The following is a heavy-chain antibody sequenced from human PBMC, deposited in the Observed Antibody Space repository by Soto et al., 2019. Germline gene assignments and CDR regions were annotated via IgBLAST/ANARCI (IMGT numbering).Heavy chain of an antibody. CDR2: VSWTNISF. J-gene: IGHJ4*01. D-gene: IGHD5-18*01. V-gene: IGHV3-9*01. CDR1: GFTFGDYA. Sequence: PGGSLRLSXAASGFTFGDYAMHWVRQVPGRGLEWVSGVSWTNISFGYADSVKGRFTISRDNAKNSLYLQMNSLRREDTAFYYCAKDRNTAMVTGDFDYWGHGTLVTVS. CDR3: AKDRNTAMVTGDFDY.